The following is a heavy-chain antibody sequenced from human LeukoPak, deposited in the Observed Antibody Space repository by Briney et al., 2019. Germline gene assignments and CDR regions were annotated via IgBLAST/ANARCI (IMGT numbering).Heavy chain of an antibody. CDR1: GGSLSGYY. CDR3: ARGLGIASGWYRVYYFDY. V-gene: IGHV4-34*01. D-gene: IGHD6-19*01. Sequence: PSETLSLTCAVYGGSLSGYYWGWIRQPPGKGRGWIGEINHIGSTNYNPSLKSRVTISVDTSKHQFSLKLSSVTAADTAVYYCARGLGIASGWYRVYYFDYWGQGTLVTVS. CDR2: INHIGST. J-gene: IGHJ4*02.